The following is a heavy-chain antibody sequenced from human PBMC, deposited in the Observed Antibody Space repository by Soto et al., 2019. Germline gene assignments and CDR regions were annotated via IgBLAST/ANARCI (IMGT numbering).Heavy chain of an antibody. CDR1: GFTFSTYL. J-gene: IGHJ6*03. CDR3: AKCCAVVCVTNGYMDV. Sequence: EVQLLESGGDLVQPGGSLRLSCAASGFTFSTYLMTWVRQAPGKGLEWVSTISSNGGTAYYADSVKGRFTISRDDSTNTLYLQMNGLRAEDTALYYCAKCCAVVCVTNGYMDVWGKGTTVTVSS. D-gene: IGHD2-21*01. V-gene: IGHV3-23*01. CDR2: ISSNGGTA.